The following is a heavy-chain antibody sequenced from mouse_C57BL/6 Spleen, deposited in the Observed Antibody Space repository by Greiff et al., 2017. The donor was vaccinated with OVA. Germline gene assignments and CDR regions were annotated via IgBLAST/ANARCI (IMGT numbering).Heavy chain of an antibody. CDR3: TGDYDGYSWFAY. Sequence: EVKVEESGGGLVQPGGSMKLSCVASGFTFSNYWMNWARQSPEKGLEWVAQIRLKSDNYATHYAESVKGRFTISRDDSKSSVYLQMNNLRAEDTGIYYCTGDYDGYSWFAYWGQGTLVTVSA. V-gene: IGHV6-3*01. CDR1: GFTFSNYW. D-gene: IGHD2-3*01. CDR2: IRLKSDNYAT. J-gene: IGHJ3*01.